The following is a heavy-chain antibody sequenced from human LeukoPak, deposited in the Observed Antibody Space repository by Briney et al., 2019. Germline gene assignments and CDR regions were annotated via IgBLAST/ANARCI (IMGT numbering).Heavy chain of an antibody. J-gene: IGHJ4*02. CDR3: AKDLNYDFWSGLGN. D-gene: IGHD3-3*01. CDR2: IKEDGSEK. V-gene: IGHV3-7*01. CDR1: GFTFSRYW. Sequence: GGSLRLSCAASGFTFSRYWMTWVRQAPGKGLEWVATIKEDGSEKYCADSVKGRFTISRDNSKNTLYLQMNSLRAEDTAVYYCAKDLNYDFWSGLGNWGQGTLVTVSS.